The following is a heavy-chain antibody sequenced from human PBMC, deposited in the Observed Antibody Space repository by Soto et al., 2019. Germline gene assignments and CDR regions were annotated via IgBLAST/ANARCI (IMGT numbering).Heavy chain of an antibody. Sequence: EVQLVESGGGLVQPGGSLRLSCAASGFTFSGSWMHWVRQAPGKGLVWVSRINGDGSGTSYADFVKGRFTISRDDAKNTLFLQMNGLRAEDTAVYYCARGIFGSGTANDYWGQPTLGTVSS. D-gene: IGHD3-10*01. CDR2: INGDGSGT. CDR3: ARGIFGSGTANDY. J-gene: IGHJ4*02. CDR1: GFTFSGSW. V-gene: IGHV3-74*01.